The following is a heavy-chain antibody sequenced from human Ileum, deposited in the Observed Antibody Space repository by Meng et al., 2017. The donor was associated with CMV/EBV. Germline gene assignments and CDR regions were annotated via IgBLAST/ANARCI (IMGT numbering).Heavy chain of an antibody. D-gene: IGHD2-8*01. CDR2: IHIGDAT. CDR3: ARGGAHDGYFDA. J-gene: IGHJ4*02. CDR1: GSTVTWNY. V-gene: IGHV3-53*01. Sequence: VLVVCAGGGLIQPGGSLGLFCAASGSTVTWNYMSWVRQGPGKGLECIAHIHIGDATFYTDSVKGRFTISRDDSKNTLNLQMDSLRADDTAVYYCARGGAHDGYFDAWGQGTLVTVSS.